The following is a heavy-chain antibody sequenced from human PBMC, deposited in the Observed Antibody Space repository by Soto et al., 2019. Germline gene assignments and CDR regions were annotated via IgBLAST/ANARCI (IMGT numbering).Heavy chain of an antibody. CDR2: IYPSGAT. D-gene: IGHD3-3*01. CDR1: GASISTIGNT. V-gene: IGHV4-30-2*01. J-gene: IGHJ6*02. Sequence: TLSLTCTISGASISTIGNTWTWVRQPPGKGLEGIGYIYPSGATYYNPSLKSRVTISMERSKNRFSLNVNSATAADTAVYYCARAILSSVLYLDFWGHGTTVTVSS. CDR3: ARAILSSVLYLDF.